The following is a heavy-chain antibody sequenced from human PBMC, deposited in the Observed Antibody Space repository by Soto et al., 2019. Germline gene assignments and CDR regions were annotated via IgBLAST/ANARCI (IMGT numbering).Heavy chain of an antibody. Sequence: EVQLLESGGGVVQPGGSLRLSCAASGFTFSAYAMSWVRQAPGKGLQWVSGVGGSDTDKHYADSVRGRFTVSRDNSKKTQYLQMNSLRADDPAVYYCAKDATAVNGVWDPFDMWGQGTEVTV. V-gene: IGHV3-23*01. CDR3: AKDATAVNGVWDPFDM. CDR2: VGGSDTDK. J-gene: IGHJ3*02. CDR1: GFTFSAYA. D-gene: IGHD2-8*01.